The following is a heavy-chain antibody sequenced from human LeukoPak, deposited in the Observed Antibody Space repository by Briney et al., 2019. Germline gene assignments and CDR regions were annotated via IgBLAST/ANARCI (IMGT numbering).Heavy chain of an antibody. CDR1: GFTFSTYW. D-gene: IGHD3-22*01. CDR3: ARAPFYYDSSGYPYFDG. Sequence: GGSLRLSCAASGFTFSTYWMSWVRQAPGKGLEWVSVMYTGGSTYYADSVKGRFTISRDNSKNTLHLQVNSLRAEDTALYYCARAPFYYDSSGYPYFDGWGQGTLVTVSS. J-gene: IGHJ4*02. CDR2: MYTGGST. V-gene: IGHV3-53*01.